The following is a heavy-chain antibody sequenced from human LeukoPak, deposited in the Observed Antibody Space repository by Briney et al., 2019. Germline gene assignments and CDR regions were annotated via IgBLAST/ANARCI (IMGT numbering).Heavy chain of an antibody. CDR3: ATYSGSWPIDAFDI. CDR1: GGTFSSYA. D-gene: IGHD1-26*01. Sequence: SVKVSCKASGGTFSSYAISWVRQAPGQGLGWMGGIIPIFGTANYAQKFQGRVTITTDESTSTAYMELSSLRSEDTAVYYCATYSGSWPIDAFDIWGQGTMVTVSS. V-gene: IGHV1-69*05. J-gene: IGHJ3*02. CDR2: IIPIFGTA.